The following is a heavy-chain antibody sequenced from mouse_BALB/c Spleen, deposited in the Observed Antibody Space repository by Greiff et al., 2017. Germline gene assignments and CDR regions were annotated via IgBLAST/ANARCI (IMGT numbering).Heavy chain of an antibody. CDR1: GYTFTSYW. CDR2: IYPGNSDT. V-gene: IGHV1-5*01. CDR3: TRRGKNGNYGYYAMDD. Sequence: VQLQQSGTVLARPGASVKMSCKASGYTFTSYWMHWVKQRPGQGLEWIGAIYPGNSDTSYNQKFKGKAKLTAVTSTSTAYMELSSLTNEDSAVYYCTRRGKNGNYGYYAMDDWGQGTSVTVSA. D-gene: IGHD2-1*01. J-gene: IGHJ4*01.